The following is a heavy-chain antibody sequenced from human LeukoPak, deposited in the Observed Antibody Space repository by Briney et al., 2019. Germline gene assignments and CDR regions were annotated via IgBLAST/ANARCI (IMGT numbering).Heavy chain of an antibody. CDR2: ISYDGSNK. D-gene: IGHD1-14*01. J-gene: IGHJ6*03. CDR3: AKTGFQWGEYFYYMDV. CDR1: GFTFSSYA. V-gene: IGHV3-30-3*02. Sequence: PGGSLRHSCAASGFTFSSYAMSWVRQAPGKGLEWVAVISYDGSNKYYADSVKGRFTISRDNSKNTLYLQMNSLRAEDTAVYYCAKTGFQWGEYFYYMDVWGKGTTVTVSS.